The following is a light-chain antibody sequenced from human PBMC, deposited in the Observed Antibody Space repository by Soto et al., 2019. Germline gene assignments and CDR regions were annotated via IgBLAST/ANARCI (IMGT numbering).Light chain of an antibody. J-gene: IGKJ1*01. CDR3: QQYGSSGT. V-gene: IGKV3-20*01. Sequence: EIVMTQSPGTLSLSLGERATLSCRASQSLRSNSLAWYQQKPGQAPRLLIYGASNRATGIPDRFSGSGSGTDFTLTISRLEPEDFAVYYCQQYGSSGTFGQGTKVDIK. CDR2: GAS. CDR1: QSLRSNS.